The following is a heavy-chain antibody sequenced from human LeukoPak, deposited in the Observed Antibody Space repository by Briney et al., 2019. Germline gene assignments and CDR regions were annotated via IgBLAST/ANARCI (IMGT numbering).Heavy chain of an antibody. CDR2: IRSKANSYAT. Sequence: GGSLKLSCAASGFTFSGSAMHWVRQASGKGLEWVGRIRSKANSYATAYAASVKGRFTISRDDPKNTAYLQMNSLKTEDTAVYYCTRRGDYYDSSGYYYVTPDFDYWGQGTLVTVSS. CDR1: GFTFSGSA. CDR3: TRRGDYYDSSGYYYVTPDFDY. D-gene: IGHD3-22*01. J-gene: IGHJ4*02. V-gene: IGHV3-73*01.